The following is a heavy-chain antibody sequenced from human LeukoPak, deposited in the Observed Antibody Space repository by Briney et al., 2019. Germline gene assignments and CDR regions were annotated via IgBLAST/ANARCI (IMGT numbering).Heavy chain of an antibody. V-gene: IGHV3-23*01. D-gene: IGHD3-22*01. Sequence: GGSPRLSCAASGFTFSSYAMSWVRQAPGKGLEWVSAISGSGGSTYYADSVKGRFTISRDNSKNTLYLQMNSLRAEDTAVYYCAKSGSGYYYDSSADNWGQGTLVTVSS. CDR1: GFTFSSYA. CDR2: ISGSGGST. CDR3: AKSGSGYYYDSSADN. J-gene: IGHJ4*02.